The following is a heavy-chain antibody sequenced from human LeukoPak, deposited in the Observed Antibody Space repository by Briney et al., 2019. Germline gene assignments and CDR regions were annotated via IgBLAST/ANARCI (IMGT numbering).Heavy chain of an antibody. CDR3: ARDLRTLYRRYSGYDFGY. Sequence: ASVKVSCKASGYTFTSYGISWVRQAPGQGLEWMGWISAYNGNTNYAQKLQGRVTMTTDTSTSTAYMELRSLRSDDTAAYYCARDLRTLYRRYSGYDFGYWGQGTLVTVSS. D-gene: IGHD5-12*01. J-gene: IGHJ4*02. CDR1: GYTFTSYG. CDR2: ISAYNGNT. V-gene: IGHV1-18*01.